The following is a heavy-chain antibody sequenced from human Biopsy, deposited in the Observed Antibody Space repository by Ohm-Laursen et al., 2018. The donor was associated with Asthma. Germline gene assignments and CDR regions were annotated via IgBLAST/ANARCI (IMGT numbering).Heavy chain of an antibody. CDR3: ARGPELDV. J-gene: IGHJ6*02. CDR1: PGSFSGFF. CDR2: TNERGVT. Sequence: SQTLSLTWYAYPGSFSGFFWTWIRQSPGKGLEWIGETNERGVTNNNPSLKSRVIISIDTYWNRVSLKLTSVTAADTAVYYCARGPELDVWGQGTTVTVSS. V-gene: IGHV4-34*01.